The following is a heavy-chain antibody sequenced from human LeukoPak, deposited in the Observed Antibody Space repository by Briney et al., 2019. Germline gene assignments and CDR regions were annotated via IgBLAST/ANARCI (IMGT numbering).Heavy chain of an antibody. D-gene: IGHD4-11*01. CDR2: INSVGSNT. CDR3: ARGRATTVSFYYYYYMDV. CDR1: GFTLSSYW. Sequence: GGSLRLSCAASGFTLSSYWMHWVRRVPGTGLVWVSSINSVGSNTNYADSVKGRFTISRDNAKNTVYLQINSPRAEDTAVYYCARGRATTVSFYYYYYMDVWGKGTTVTVS. V-gene: IGHV3-74*01. J-gene: IGHJ6*03.